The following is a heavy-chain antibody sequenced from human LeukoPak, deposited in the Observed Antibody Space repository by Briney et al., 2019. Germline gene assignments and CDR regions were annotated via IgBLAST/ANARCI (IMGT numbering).Heavy chain of an antibody. Sequence: GRSLRLSCAASGFTFDDYAMPWVRQAPGKGLEWVSGISWNSGSIGYADSVKGRFTISRDNAKNSLYLQMNSLRAEDTALYYCAKGQGAAGTSGDYWGQGTLVTVSS. CDR2: ISWNSGSI. CDR3: AKGQGAAGTSGDY. CDR1: GFTFDDYA. D-gene: IGHD6-13*01. V-gene: IGHV3-9*01. J-gene: IGHJ4*02.